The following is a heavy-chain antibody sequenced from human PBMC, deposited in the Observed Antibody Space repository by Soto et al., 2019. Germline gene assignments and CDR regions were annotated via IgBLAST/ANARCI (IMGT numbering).Heavy chain of an antibody. J-gene: IGHJ6*02. V-gene: IGHV5-51*01. CDR3: ARHEQLGPYGMDV. D-gene: IGHD6-6*01. Sequence: PGESLKISCKGSGYSYTSYWIGWVRQRPGRGLEWMGIINPADSETNYSPSFQGQVTISADRSTSTAFLQWSSLKASDTAMYYCARHEQLGPYGMDVWGQGTTVTVSS. CDR2: INPADSET. CDR1: GYSYTSYW.